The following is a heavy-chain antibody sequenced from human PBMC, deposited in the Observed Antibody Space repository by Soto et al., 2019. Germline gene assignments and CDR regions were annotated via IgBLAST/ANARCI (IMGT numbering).Heavy chain of an antibody. D-gene: IGHD2-21*01. V-gene: IGHV3-11*06. J-gene: IGHJ5*02. Sequence: QVQLVESGGGLVKPGGPLRISCEASGFNLNEVYMSWIRQAPGKGLEWISNFRPGSRFREFADSVKGRHTISRDNARNALSLQMTDVRVDDTAVYYCVRGGGGGHFDHWGQGTLVTVSS. CDR1: GFNLNEVY. CDR3: VRGGGGGHFDH. CDR2: FRPGSRFR.